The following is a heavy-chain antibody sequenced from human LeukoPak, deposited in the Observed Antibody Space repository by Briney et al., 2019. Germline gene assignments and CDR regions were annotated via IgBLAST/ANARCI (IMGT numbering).Heavy chain of an antibody. V-gene: IGHV4-31*03. D-gene: IGHD3-22*01. CDR3: AGGLNRYYYDSSGYFDY. J-gene: IGHJ4*02. Sequence: SETLSLTCTVSGGSISSGGYYWSWIRQHPGKGLEWIGYIYYSGGTYYNPSLKSRVTISVDTSKNQFSLKLSSVTAADTAVYYCAGGLNRYYYDSSGYFDYWGQGTLVTVSS. CDR2: IYYSGGT. CDR1: GGSISSGGYY.